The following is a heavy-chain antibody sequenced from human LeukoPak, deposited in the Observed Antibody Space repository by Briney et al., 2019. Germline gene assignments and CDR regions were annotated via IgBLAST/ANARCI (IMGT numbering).Heavy chain of an antibody. Sequence: GRSLRLSCAASGFTFSSYAMHWVRQAPGKGLEWVAVISYDGSNKYYADSVKGRFTISKDNAKNTVYLQMNNLRAEDTAVYYCVSFYEAYWGRGTLVTVSS. V-gene: IGHV3-30-3*01. CDR2: ISYDGSNK. J-gene: IGHJ4*02. CDR1: GFTFSSYA. CDR3: VSFYEAY. D-gene: IGHD2/OR15-2a*01.